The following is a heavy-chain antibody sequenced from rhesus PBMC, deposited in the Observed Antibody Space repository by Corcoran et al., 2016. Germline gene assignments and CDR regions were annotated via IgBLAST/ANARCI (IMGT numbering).Heavy chain of an antibody. CDR2: IYGSGGST. J-gene: IGHJ4*01. CDR3: ARDPVLQYYFDY. D-gene: IGHD3-3*01. Sequence: QVQLQESGPGLVKPSETLSLTCAVSGGSISDSYYWSWIRQPPGKGLEWIGHIYGSGGSTYYNPSLKSRVTISTDTSKNQFSLKLSSVTAADTAVYYCARDPVLQYYFDYWGQGVLVTVSS. CDR1: GGSISDSYY. V-gene: IGHV4-106*01.